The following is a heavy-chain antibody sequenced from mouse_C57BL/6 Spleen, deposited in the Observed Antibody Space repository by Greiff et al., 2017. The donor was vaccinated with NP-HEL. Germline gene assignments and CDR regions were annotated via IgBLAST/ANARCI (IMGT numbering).Heavy chain of an antibody. Sequence: VQLQQSGAELVRPGTSVKVSCKASGYAFTNYLIEWVKQRPGQGLEWIGVINPGSGGTNYNEKFKGKATLTADKSSSTAYMQLSSLTSEDSAVYCCARSITTVAYAMDYWGQGTSVTVSS. V-gene: IGHV1-54*01. D-gene: IGHD1-1*01. CDR2: INPGSGGT. CDR1: GYAFTNYL. CDR3: ARSITTVAYAMDY. J-gene: IGHJ4*01.